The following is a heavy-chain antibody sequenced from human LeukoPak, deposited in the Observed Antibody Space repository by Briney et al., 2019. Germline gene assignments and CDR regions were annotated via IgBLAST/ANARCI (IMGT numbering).Heavy chain of an antibody. J-gene: IGHJ2*01. CDR3: ARDAAMTYRGYFDI. D-gene: IGHD2-21*01. Sequence: GGSLRLSCAASGFTFDRFTIHWVRQTPGKGLEWVSLINRRGHTFYADSVKGRFTISRDNSEKTVFLQMNSVRPDDTAVYFCARDAAMTYRGYFDIWGRGTLVTVSS. V-gene: IGHV3-43*01. CDR1: GFTFDRFT. CDR2: INRRGHT.